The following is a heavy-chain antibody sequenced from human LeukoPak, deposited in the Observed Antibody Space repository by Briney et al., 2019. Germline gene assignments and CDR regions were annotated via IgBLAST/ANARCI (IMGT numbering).Heavy chain of an antibody. V-gene: IGHV4-34*01. J-gene: IGHJ6*03. CDR1: GGSFSGYD. CDR2: INDGGDT. CDR3: ARGLGWKVATMGLSFMDV. Sequence: PSETLSLTCGVYGGSFSGYDWSWVRQPPGKGLEWIGEINDGGDTNYNPSLKSRVTMSVDTSKNQFSLKLRSVTAADTAVYYCARGLGWKVATMGLSFMDVCCEGTTVTVSS. D-gene: IGHD5-24*01.